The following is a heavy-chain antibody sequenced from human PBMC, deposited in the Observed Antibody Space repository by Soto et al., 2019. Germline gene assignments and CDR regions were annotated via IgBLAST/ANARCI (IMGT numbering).Heavy chain of an antibody. CDR3: ATPGGFGMDV. Sequence: GTCLKISCQASGYNFATNWIGWGRHKAGKGLQWMGMIFPGDAETRYSPSFQGHITISADTSISTAYLGWSSLKASDPGMYYCATPGGFGMDVWRQGSMVTVSS. CDR1: GYNFATNW. D-gene: IGHD5-12*01. J-gene: IGHJ6*02. CDR2: IFPGDAET. V-gene: IGHV5-51*01.